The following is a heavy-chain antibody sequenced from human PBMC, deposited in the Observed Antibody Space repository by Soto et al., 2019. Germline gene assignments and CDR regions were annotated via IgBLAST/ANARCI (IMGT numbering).Heavy chain of an antibody. CDR2: VYHSGST. CDR1: NYPISSGFY. V-gene: IGHV4-38-2*01. D-gene: IGHD2-2*01. CDR3: AQSLCSTVTCSAAGFDP. J-gene: IGHJ5*02. Sequence: SETLSLTCAVSNYPISSGFYWGWLRQPPGKGLEWIANVYHSGSTFYNPALKSRVTISRDTSNNQFSLKLNSVTAADTAVYYCAQSLCSTVTCSAAGFDPWGQGTLVTVSS.